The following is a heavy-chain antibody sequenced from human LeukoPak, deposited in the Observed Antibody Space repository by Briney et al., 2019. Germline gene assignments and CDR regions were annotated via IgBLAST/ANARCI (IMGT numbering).Heavy chain of an antibody. J-gene: IGHJ4*02. V-gene: IGHV3-48*04. CDR2: ISASSSTI. Sequence: GGSLRLSCAASGFTFSSYSMNWVRQAPGKGLEWVSYISASSSTIYYADSVKGRFTISRDNAKNSLYLQMNSLRAEDTAVYYCARGAAAGDYWGQGTLVTVSS. CDR3: ARGAAAGDY. D-gene: IGHD6-13*01. CDR1: GFTFSSYS.